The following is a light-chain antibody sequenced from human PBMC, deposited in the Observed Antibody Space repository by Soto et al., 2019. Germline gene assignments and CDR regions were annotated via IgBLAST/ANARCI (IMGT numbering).Light chain of an antibody. J-gene: IGKJ1*01. CDR2: DAS. V-gene: IGKV1-5*01. Sequence: DIPMTQSPSTLSASFGDRVTITCRASQSISRWLAWYQQKPGKAPKLLVYDASTLQSGVASRSSGSGSGTEFTLIISGLQPDDSATYYCQQYTNTNNPWMFGQGTKVDIK. CDR1: QSISRW. CDR3: QQYTNTNNPWM.